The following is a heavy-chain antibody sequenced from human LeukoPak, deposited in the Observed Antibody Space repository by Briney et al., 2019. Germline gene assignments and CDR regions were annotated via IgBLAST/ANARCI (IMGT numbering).Heavy chain of an antibody. J-gene: IGHJ6*03. Sequence: SETLSLTCAVYGGSFSGYYWSWIRQPPGKGLEWIGEINHSGSTNYNPSLKSRVTISVDTSKNQFSLKLSSVTAADTAVYYCAYSTYDFWSGYRYYMDVWGKGTTVTVSS. CDR3: AYSTYDFWSGYRYYMDV. CDR1: GGSFSGYY. V-gene: IGHV4-34*01. CDR2: INHSGST. D-gene: IGHD3-3*01.